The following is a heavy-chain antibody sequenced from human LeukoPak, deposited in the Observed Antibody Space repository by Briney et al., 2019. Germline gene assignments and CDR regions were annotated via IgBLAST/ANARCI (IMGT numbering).Heavy chain of an antibody. CDR3: AKDIVVVPAAYSFDY. CDR2: ISGSGGST. D-gene: IGHD2-2*01. V-gene: IGHV3-23*01. CDR1: GFTFSSYA. Sequence: QPGGSLRLSCAASGFTFSSYAMSWARQAPGKGLEWVSAISGSGGSTYYADSVKGRFTISRDNSKNTLYLQMNSLRAEDTAVYYCAKDIVVVPAAYSFDYWGQGTLVTVSS. J-gene: IGHJ4*02.